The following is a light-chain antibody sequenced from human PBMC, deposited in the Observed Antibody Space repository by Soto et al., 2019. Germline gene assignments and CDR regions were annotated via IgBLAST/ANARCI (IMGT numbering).Light chain of an antibody. CDR1: QSVRTF. V-gene: IGKV3-11*01. CDR3: QQRSTWPPALS. CDR2: DAS. J-gene: IGKJ4*01. Sequence: EIVLTQSPATLSLSPGERATLSCRASQSVRTFLAWYQQKPGQAPRLLIYDASKRATGIPDRFSGSGSGTDFTLTISSPEPDDFAVYYCQQRSTWPPALSFGGGTKVEI.